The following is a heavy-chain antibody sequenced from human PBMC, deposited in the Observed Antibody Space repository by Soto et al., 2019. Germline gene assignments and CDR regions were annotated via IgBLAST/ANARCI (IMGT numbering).Heavy chain of an antibody. V-gene: IGHV3-23*01. CDR2: TGATGRTT. J-gene: IGHJ4*02. CDR3: ATVHNTSRSFDY. CDR1: GFTFNIYA. Sequence: GGSLRLSCTASGFTFNIYAMTWVRQAPGKGLEWVSTTGATGRTTYYSDAVKGRFTVSRDNSKNTLDLQMSNLRAEDTAVYYCATVHNTSRSFDYWGQGTLVTVSS. D-gene: IGHD1-20*01.